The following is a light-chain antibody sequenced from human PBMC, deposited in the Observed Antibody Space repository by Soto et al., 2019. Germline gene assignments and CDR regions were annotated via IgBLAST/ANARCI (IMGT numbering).Light chain of an antibody. V-gene: IGKV3-20*01. J-gene: IGKJ5*01. CDR3: QQYAGSLIT. CDR2: DAS. Sequence: EIVLTQAPGSLCLSPGERATLSWRTSHRTANTYFAWSQQKPGQAPRLLMNDASSRASDPPARFSGSGSGTDFTLTISRVEPEDFSVYYCQQYAGSLITFGQGTRLEIK. CDR1: HRTANTY.